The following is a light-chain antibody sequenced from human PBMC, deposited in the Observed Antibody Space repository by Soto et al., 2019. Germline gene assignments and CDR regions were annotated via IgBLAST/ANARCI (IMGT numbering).Light chain of an antibody. J-gene: IGKJ2*01. V-gene: IGKV1-33*01. Sequence: DIQMTQSPTSLAASVGDRVTITCQASQDLTNYLNWYQQKPGEAPKLLIYYTTTLEEGVPTRFSGGGSGTHFTFTINGLQPEDAAIYFCQQYVNLPYTFGQGTKLEFK. CDR3: QQYVNLPYT. CDR2: YTT. CDR1: QDLTNY.